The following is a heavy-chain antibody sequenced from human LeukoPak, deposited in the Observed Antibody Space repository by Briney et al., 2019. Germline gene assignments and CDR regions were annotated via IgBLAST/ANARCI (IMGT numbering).Heavy chain of an antibody. J-gene: IGHJ4*02. Sequence: GASVKVSCKASGYTFTGYYMHWVRQAPGQGLEWMGWIVVGSGNTNYAQKFQERVTITRDMSTSTAYMELSSLRSEDTAVYYCAVSMVRGVTIIRQSRPFDYWGQGTLVTVSS. CDR1: GYTFTGYY. CDR2: IVVGSGNT. V-gene: IGHV1-58*02. CDR3: AVSMVRGVTIIRQSRPFDY. D-gene: IGHD3-10*01.